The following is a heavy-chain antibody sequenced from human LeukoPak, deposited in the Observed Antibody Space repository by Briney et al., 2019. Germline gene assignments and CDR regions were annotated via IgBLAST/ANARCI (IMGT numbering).Heavy chain of an antibody. V-gene: IGHV4-4*07. CDR2: IYTSGST. CDR1: GGSISSYY. Sequence: SETLSLTCTVSGGSISSYYWSWIRQPAGKGLEWIGRIYTSGSTNYNPSLKSRVTISVDTSKNQSSLKLSSVTAADTAVYYCARDRMTTVTTNPYYYYYYMDVWGKGTTVTISS. J-gene: IGHJ6*03. CDR3: ARDRMTTVTTNPYYYYYYMDV. D-gene: IGHD4-17*01.